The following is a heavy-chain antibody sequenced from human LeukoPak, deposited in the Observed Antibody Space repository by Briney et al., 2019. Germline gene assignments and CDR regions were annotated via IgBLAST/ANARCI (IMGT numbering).Heavy chain of an antibody. Sequence: PGGSLRLSCAASGFSVSSNYMSWVRQAPGKGLEWVSVLYSTGSTYYADSVKGRFTISRDNSKNSLYLQMNSLRAEDTAVYYCARDSPGIMIFGVVTPNGGQGTLVTVSS. V-gene: IGHV3-53*01. CDR1: GFSVSSNY. CDR2: LYSTGST. J-gene: IGHJ4*02. D-gene: IGHD3-3*01. CDR3: ARDSPGIMIFGVVTPN.